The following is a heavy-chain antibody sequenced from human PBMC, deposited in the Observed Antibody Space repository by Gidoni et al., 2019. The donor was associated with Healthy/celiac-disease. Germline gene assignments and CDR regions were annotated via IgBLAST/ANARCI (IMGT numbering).Heavy chain of an antibody. V-gene: IGHV4-34*01. CDR3: ARRGSSSSRGYVLYYYYGMDV. J-gene: IGHJ6*02. CDR2: SNHSGST. CDR1: GGSFSGCY. D-gene: IGHD6-6*01. Sequence: QVQLQQWGAGLWKPSETLSPTGAVYGGSFSGCYWSWIRQPPGKGLEWIGESNHSGSTNYNPSLKSRVTISVDTSKNQFSLKLSSVTAADTAVYYCARRGSSSSRGYVLYYYYGMDVWGQGTTVTVSS.